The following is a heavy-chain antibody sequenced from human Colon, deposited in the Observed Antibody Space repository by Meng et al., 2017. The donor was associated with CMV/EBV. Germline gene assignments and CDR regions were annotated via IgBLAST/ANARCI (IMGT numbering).Heavy chain of an antibody. CDR3: ARRLLRGLYFFDY. V-gene: IGHV2-5*05. Sequence: LSGFSRASTGGVVRAIRQPPGKAPEWLALIYWDDDTHYDPSLESRLIITKDTSKNLVVLVLTDIDPVDTATYYCARRLLRGLYFFDYWSQGTLVTVSS. CDR2: IYWDDDT. D-gene: IGHD3-10*01. J-gene: IGHJ4*02. CDR1: GFSRASTGGV.